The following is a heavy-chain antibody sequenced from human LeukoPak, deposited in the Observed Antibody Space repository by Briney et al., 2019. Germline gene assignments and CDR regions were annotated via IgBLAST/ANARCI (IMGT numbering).Heavy chain of an antibody. Sequence: ASVKVSCKASGYTFPSYDINWVGQATGQGLEGMGWMNPNSGNTGYAQKFPGRVTITRNTSISTAYMELSSLRSEDTAVYYCARPRRGSYHNWFDPWGQGTLVTVSS. D-gene: IGHD1-26*01. CDR1: GYTFPSYD. V-gene: IGHV1-8*03. CDR3: ARPRRGSYHNWFDP. J-gene: IGHJ5*02. CDR2: MNPNSGNT.